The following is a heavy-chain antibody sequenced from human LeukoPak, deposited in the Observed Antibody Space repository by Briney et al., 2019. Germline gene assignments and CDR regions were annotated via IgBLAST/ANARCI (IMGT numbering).Heavy chain of an antibody. CDR2: IYSDGTT. CDR3: VRGGSSIEY. CDR1: GFTVSRNY. J-gene: IGHJ4*02. Sequence: QPGGPLLLSCAVSGFTVSRNYMSWVRQAPGKGLDWVSIIYSDGTTFYADSVKGRFTISRDNSKNTLYLQINSLRAEDTAVYYCVRGGSSIEYWGQGTLVTVS. V-gene: IGHV3-53*01. D-gene: IGHD5-12*01.